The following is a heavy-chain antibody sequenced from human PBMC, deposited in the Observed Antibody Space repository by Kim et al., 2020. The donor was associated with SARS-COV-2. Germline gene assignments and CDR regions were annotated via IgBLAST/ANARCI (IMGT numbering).Heavy chain of an antibody. CDR1: GFTFDDYA. CDR3: AKELAAAGTEDVVTAILSY. V-gene: IGHV3-43*02. CDR2: ISGDGGST. D-gene: IGHD2-21*02. J-gene: IGHJ4*02. Sequence: GGSLRLSCAASGFTFDDYAMHWVRQAPGKGLEWVSLISGDGGSTYYADSVKGRFTISRDNSKNSLYLQMNSLRTEDTALYYCAKELAAAGTEDVVTAILSYWGQETLVSVSS.